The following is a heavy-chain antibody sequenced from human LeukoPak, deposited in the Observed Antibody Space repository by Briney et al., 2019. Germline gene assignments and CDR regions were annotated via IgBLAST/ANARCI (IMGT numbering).Heavy chain of an antibody. D-gene: IGHD3-10*01. J-gene: IGHJ6*03. CDR1: GFTFDDYA. V-gene: IGHV3-9*01. Sequence: GRSLRLSCAASGFTFDDYAMHWVRQAPGKGLEWVSGISWNSGSIGYADSVKGRFTISRDNAKNSLYLQMNSLRAEDTALYYCAKSPPGSYYYMDVWGKGTTVTVSS. CDR3: AKSPPGSYYYMDV. CDR2: ISWNSGSI.